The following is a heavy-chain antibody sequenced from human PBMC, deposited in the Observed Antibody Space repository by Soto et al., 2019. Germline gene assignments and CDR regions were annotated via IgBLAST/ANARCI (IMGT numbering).Heavy chain of an antibody. CDR3: SKHGVIRTLDT. V-gene: IGHV4-4*02. CDR1: GDSIVSNDW. Sequence: HVQLLESGPGLMKPSGTLSLTCAVSGDSIVSNDWRTWVRQSPGAGLEWLGRIHHTGKSDYNPSVRGRIVMSVDKSQNRFSLTLTSVTAADSAIYFCSKHGVIRTLDTWGPGIRVTVSS. CDR2: IHHTGKS. J-gene: IGHJ5*02. D-gene: IGHD3-10*01.